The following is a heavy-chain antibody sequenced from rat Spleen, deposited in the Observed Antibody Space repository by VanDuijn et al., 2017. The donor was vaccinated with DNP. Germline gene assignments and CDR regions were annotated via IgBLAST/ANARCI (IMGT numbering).Heavy chain of an antibody. CDR3: ARSPESSYIYFPWAY. CDR2: IWNNGGT. CDR1: GFSLTSTS. Sequence: QVQLKESGPGLVQPSQTLSLTCTVAGFSLTSTSVHWVRQSPGKGLEWMGVIWNNGGTRYNSVLKSRLSISKDTSKSQVFLKMNSLQTEDTATYYCARSPESSYIYFPWAYWGQGTLVTVSS. D-gene: IGHD1-2*01. J-gene: IGHJ3*01. V-gene: IGHV2-41*01.